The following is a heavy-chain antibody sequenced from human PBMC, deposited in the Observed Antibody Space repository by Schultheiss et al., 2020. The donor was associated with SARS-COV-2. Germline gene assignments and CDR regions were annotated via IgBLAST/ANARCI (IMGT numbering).Heavy chain of an antibody. V-gene: IGHV3-30*03. Sequence: GGSLRLSCAASGFTFSSYGMHWVRQAPGKGLEWVAVISYDGSNKYYADSVKGRFTISRDNSKNTLYLQMNSLRAEDTAVYYCARGSGGYDGSHYYYGMDVWGQGTTVTVSS. D-gene: IGHD5-12*01. CDR1: GFTFSSYG. CDR2: ISYDGSNK. CDR3: ARGSGGYDGSHYYYGMDV. J-gene: IGHJ6*02.